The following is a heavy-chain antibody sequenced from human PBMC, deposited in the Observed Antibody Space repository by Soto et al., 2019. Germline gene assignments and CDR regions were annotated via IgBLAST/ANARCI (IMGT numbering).Heavy chain of an antibody. CDR2: INPNSGGT. D-gene: IGHD2-2*01. CDR1: GYTFTGYY. V-gene: IGHV1-2*02. CDR3: ARELGYCSSTSCPFHP. J-gene: IGHJ5*02. Sequence: ASVKVSCKASGYTFTGYYMHWVRQAPGQGLEWMGWINPNSGGTNYAQKFQGRVTMTRDTSISTAYMELSRLRSDDTAVYYCARELGYCSSTSCPFHPWGQGTLVTVS.